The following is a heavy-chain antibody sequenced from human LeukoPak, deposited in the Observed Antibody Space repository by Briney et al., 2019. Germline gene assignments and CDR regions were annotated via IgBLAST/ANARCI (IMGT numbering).Heavy chain of an antibody. Sequence: GGSLGLSCAASGFTLGSYAMHWVGQAPGKGLEWVAVISYDGSNKYYADSVKGRFTISRDNSKNTLYPQMNSLRVEDTAVYYCATYSTRNAREFQSWGQGTLVTVSS. CDR1: GFTLGSYA. D-gene: IGHD4-11*01. J-gene: IGHJ1*01. V-gene: IGHV3-30-3*01. CDR2: ISYDGSNK. CDR3: ATYSTRNAREFQS.